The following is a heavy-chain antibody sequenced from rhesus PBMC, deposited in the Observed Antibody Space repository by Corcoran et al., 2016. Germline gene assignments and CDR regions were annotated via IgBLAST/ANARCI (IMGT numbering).Heavy chain of an antibody. CDR2: IYGSGGGT. J-gene: IGHJ2*01. D-gene: IGHD3-34*01. V-gene: IGHV4-106*01. Sequence: QVQLQESGPGLVKPSETLSLTCAVSGGSISDDYYWSWIRQPPGKGLEWIGYIYGSGGGTNYNPSLKNRVTISRDTAKNQFSLNLSSVTAADTAVYYCARVAGVIINWYFDLWGPGTPITISS. CDR3: ARVAGVIINWYFDL. CDR1: GGSISDDYY.